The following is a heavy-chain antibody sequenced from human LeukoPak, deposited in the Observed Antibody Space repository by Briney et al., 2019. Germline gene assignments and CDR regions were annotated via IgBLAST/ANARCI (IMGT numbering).Heavy chain of an antibody. CDR3: ARRKYYYGVDAFDV. Sequence: PSETLSLTCAVSGGSISSSNWWSWVRQPPGKGLEWIGEIYHSGSTNYNPSLKSRVTISVDKSKNQFSLKLSSVTAADATVYFCARRKYYYGVDAFDVWGQGTLVTVSS. CDR1: GGSISSSNW. D-gene: IGHD3-10*01. CDR2: IYHSGST. J-gene: IGHJ3*01. V-gene: IGHV4-4*02.